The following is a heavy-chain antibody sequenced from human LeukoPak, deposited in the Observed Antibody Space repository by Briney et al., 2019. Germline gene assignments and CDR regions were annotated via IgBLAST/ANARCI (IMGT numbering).Heavy chain of an antibody. CDR3: AEDQQLEPFHY. V-gene: IGHV3-30*02. J-gene: IGHJ4*02. CDR2: IQFDGGDI. CDR1: GLTFSNYG. Sequence: GGSLRLSCVASGLTFSNYGMHWVRQAPGKGLEWVAFIQFDGGDIFYADSVKGRFTISRDNSKNTLFLQMNSLTSDDTAMYYCAEDQQLEPFHYWGRGTLVTVPS. D-gene: IGHD1-1*01.